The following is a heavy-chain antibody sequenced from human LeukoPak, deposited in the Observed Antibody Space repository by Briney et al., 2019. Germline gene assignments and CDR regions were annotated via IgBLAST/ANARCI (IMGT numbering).Heavy chain of an antibody. Sequence: SETLSLTCAVFGGSFSGYYWNWIRQPPGKGLEWIGQINPSRNTNYNPSLKSRVTISVDTSKKQFSLKLSSVTAADAAVYYCARRYDFWSGYPPPLDYWGQGTLVTVSS. D-gene: IGHD3-3*01. V-gene: IGHV4-34*01. CDR1: GGSFSGYY. CDR3: ARRYDFWSGYPPPLDY. J-gene: IGHJ4*02. CDR2: INPSRNT.